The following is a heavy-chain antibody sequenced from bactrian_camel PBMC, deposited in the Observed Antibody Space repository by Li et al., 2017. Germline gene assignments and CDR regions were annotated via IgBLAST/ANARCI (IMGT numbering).Heavy chain of an antibody. V-gene: IGHV3S60*01. Sequence: VQLVESGGDLVQPGGSLRLSCAASEFTFSSCGMGWYRQAPGKERELVSSISWNGGETYYVDSVKGRFTVSRDNEKKMLYLQMNSLKPEDTATYYCAVARTAYVDVCSRSRMANWGQGTQVTVS. CDR1: EFTFSSCG. CDR3: AVARTAYVDVCSRSRMAN. CDR2: ISWNGGET. J-gene: IGHJ4*01. D-gene: IGHD1*01.